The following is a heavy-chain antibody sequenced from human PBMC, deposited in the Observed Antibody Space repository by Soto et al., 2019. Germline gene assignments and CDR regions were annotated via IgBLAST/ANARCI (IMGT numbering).Heavy chain of an antibody. Sequence: SVKVSCKASGGTFSSYAISWVRQAPGQGLEWMGGIIPIFGTANYAQKFQGRVTITADESTSTAYMELSSLRSEDTAVYYCAREMGKARIVVVTDAFGIWGQGTMVSVSS. J-gene: IGHJ3*02. CDR3: AREMGKARIVVVTDAFGI. CDR2: IIPIFGTA. V-gene: IGHV1-69*13. D-gene: IGHD3-22*01. CDR1: GGTFSSYA.